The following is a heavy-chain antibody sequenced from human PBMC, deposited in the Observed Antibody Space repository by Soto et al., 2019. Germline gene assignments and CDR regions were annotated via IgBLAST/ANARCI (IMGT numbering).Heavy chain of an antibody. CDR3: ARDTGIAAAGTGYYGRDV. CDR2: IIPIFGTA. Sequence: QVQLVQSGAEVKKPGSSVKVSCKASGGTFSSYAISWVRQAPGQGLEWMGGIIPIFGTANYAQKFQGRVTITADESTSPAYMELSSLRSEDTAVYYCARDTGIAAAGTGYYGRDVWGQGTTVTVSS. J-gene: IGHJ6*02. V-gene: IGHV1-69*01. D-gene: IGHD6-13*01. CDR1: GGTFSSYA.